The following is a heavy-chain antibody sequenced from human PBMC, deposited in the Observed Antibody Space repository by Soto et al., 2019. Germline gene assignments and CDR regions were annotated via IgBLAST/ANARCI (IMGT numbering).Heavy chain of an antibody. J-gene: IGHJ4*02. CDR1: GFTFSSYA. Sequence: GGSLRLSCAASGFTFSSYAMHWVRQAPGKGLEWVAVISYDGTNKYYADSVKGRFTISRDNSKNTLYLQMNSLRVEDTAVYYCARALGDYGDCWGQGTLVTVSS. V-gene: IGHV3-30-3*01. D-gene: IGHD4-17*01. CDR3: ARALGDYGDC. CDR2: ISYDGTNK.